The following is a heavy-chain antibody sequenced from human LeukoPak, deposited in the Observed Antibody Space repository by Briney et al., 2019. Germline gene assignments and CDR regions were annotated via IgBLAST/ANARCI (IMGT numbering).Heavy chain of an antibody. D-gene: IGHD3-22*01. CDR2: ISAYNGNT. J-gene: IGHJ5*02. CDR1: GYTFISYG. Sequence: ASVKVSCKPSGYTFISYGISWVRQAPGQGLEWMGWISAYNGNTNYAQKFQGRITMTTDTSTSTAYMELRSLRSDDTAVYYCARDSLPYYYDSSGYQFDPWGQGTLVTVSS. V-gene: IGHV1-18*01. CDR3: ARDSLPYYYDSSGYQFDP.